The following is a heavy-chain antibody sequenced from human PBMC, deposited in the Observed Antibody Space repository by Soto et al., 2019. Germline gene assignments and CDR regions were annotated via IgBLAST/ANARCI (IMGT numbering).Heavy chain of an antibody. D-gene: IGHD1-26*01. CDR1: GFTFSSFA. Sequence: SGGSLRLSCAASGFTFSSFAMHWVRQAPGKGLEWVAFISYDGSDKYYADSVKGRFTISRDNSKNTLYLQMNSLRPEDTAVYYCAKGSYSGIYSDFDYWGQGTLVTVSS. CDR3: AKGSYSGIYSDFDY. CDR2: ISYDGSDK. V-gene: IGHV3-30*18. J-gene: IGHJ4*02.